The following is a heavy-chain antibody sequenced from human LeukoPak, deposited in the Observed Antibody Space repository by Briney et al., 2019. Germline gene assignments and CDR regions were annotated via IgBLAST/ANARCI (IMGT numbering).Heavy chain of an antibody. J-gene: IGHJ6*02. V-gene: IGHV3-13*01. D-gene: IGHD4-17*01. CDR2: IGTAGDT. Sequence: GGSLRLSCAASGFTFSSYDMHWVRQATGKGLEWVSAIGTAGDTYYPGSVKGRFTISRENAKNSLYLQMNSLRAGDTAVYYCARSLGDYGGNGTDVWGQGTTVTVSS. CDR1: GFTFSSYD. CDR3: ARSLGDYGGNGTDV.